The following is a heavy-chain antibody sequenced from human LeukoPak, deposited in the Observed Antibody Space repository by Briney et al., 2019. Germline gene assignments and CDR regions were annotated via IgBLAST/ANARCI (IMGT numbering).Heavy chain of an antibody. CDR3: ARGGEYSYGPTLDY. V-gene: IGHV4-59*01. CDR2: IYYSGST. J-gene: IGHJ4*02. D-gene: IGHD5-18*01. Sequence: SETLSLTCAVSGGSISSYYWSWIRQPPGKGLEWVGYIYYSGSTNYNPSLKSRVTTSVDTSKNQFSLKLSSVTAADTAVYYCARGGEYSYGPTLDYWGQGTLVTASS. CDR1: GGSISSYY.